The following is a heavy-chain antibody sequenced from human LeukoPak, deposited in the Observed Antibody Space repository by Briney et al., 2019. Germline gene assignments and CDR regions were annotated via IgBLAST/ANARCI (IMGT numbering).Heavy chain of an antibody. CDR1: GYTFTSYG. CDR3: ARLINYYDSSALLGWFDP. V-gene: IGHV1-18*01. CDR2: ISAYNGNT. D-gene: IGHD3-22*01. J-gene: IGHJ5*02. Sequence: ASVKVSCKASGYTFTSYGISWVRQAPGQGLEWMGWISAYNGNTNYAQKLQGRVTMTTDTSTSTAYMELRSLRSDDTAVYYCARLINYYDSSALLGWFDPWGQGTLVTVSS.